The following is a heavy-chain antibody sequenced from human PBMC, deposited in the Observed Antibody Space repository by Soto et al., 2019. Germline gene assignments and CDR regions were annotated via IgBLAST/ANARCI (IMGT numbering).Heavy chain of an antibody. CDR2: IYYSGST. J-gene: IGHJ5*02. CDR1: GGSISSGGYY. V-gene: IGHV4-31*03. CDR3: ARGRGSSSWIPEISDWFDP. D-gene: IGHD6-13*01. Sequence: SETLSLTCTVSGGSISSGGYYWSWIRQHPGKGLEWIGYIYYSGSTYYNPSLKSRVTISVDTSKNQFSLKLSSVTAADTAVDYCARGRGSSSWIPEISDWFDPWGQGTLVTVSS.